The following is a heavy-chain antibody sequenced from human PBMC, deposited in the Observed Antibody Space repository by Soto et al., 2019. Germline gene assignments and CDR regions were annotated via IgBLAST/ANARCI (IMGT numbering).Heavy chain of an antibody. Sequence: QVQLVQSGAEVKNPGASVKVSCKASGYIFTVYHMHWVRQAPGQGLEWMGMINPSGGRTEYAQKFQGRVTMTSDTSTSTVYMELSSLRSEDTAVYYCARAGINWLDPWGQGTLVIVSS. D-gene: IGHD1-20*01. CDR3: ARAGINWLDP. J-gene: IGHJ5*02. V-gene: IGHV1-46*01. CDR1: GYIFTVYH. CDR2: INPSGGRT.